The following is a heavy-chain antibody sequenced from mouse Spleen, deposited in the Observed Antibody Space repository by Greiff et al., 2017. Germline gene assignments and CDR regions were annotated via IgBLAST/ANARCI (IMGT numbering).Heavy chain of an antibody. CDR3: ARLWAGYYYAMDY. CDR2: INYDGSST. Sequence: EVQLVESEGGLVQPGSSMKLSCTASGFTFSDYYMAWVRQVPEKGLEWVANINYDGSSTYYLDSLKSRFIISRDNAKNILYLQMSSLKSEDTATYYCARLWAGYYYAMDYWGQGTSVTVSS. J-gene: IGHJ4*01. V-gene: IGHV5-16*01. CDR1: GFTFSDYY.